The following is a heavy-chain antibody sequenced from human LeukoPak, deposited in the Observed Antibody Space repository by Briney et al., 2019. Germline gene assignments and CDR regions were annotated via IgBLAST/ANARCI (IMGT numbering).Heavy chain of an antibody. V-gene: IGHV3-48*04. D-gene: IGHD3-3*01. J-gene: IGHJ3*02. CDR2: ISSSGSTI. CDR1: GFTFSTYW. Sequence: PGGSLRLSCAASGFTFSTYWMSWVRQAPGKGLEWVSYISSSGSTIYYADSVKGRFTISRDNAKNSLYLQMNSLRAEDTAVYYCARDHQKTYYDFWPPNAFDIWGQGTMVTVSS. CDR3: ARDHQKTYYDFWPPNAFDI.